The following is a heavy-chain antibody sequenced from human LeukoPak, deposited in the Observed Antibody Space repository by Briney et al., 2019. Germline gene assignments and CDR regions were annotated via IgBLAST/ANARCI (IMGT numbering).Heavy chain of an antibody. CDR2: INPNSGGT. CDR3: ASYDILTGPDAFDI. CDR1: GYTFTGYY. D-gene: IGHD3-9*01. Sequence: ASVKVSCKASGYTFTGYYMHWVRQAPGQGLEWMGWINPNSGGTIYAQKFQGRVTMTRDTSISTAYMELSRLRSDDTAVYYCASYDILTGPDAFDIWGQGTMVTVSS. V-gene: IGHV1-2*02. J-gene: IGHJ3*02.